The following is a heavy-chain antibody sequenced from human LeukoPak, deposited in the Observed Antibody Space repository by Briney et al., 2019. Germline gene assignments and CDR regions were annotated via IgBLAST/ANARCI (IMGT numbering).Heavy chain of an antibody. Sequence: PSETLSLTCTVSGGSITSYFWNWIRQPAGKGLEWLGRVYTSGNTNYSPSLKSRVTMSIDTSKNQFSLKLNSVTAADTAVYYCARVRYCSTNRCYDREFDNWGQGTLVTVSS. CDR3: ARVRYCSTNRCYDREFDN. D-gene: IGHD2-2*01. J-gene: IGHJ4*02. CDR1: GGSITSYF. CDR2: VYTSGNT. V-gene: IGHV4-4*07.